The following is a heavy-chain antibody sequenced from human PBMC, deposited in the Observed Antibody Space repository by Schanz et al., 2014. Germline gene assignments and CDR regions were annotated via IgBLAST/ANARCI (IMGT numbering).Heavy chain of an antibody. CDR3: ARDSGSHYLVDY. CDR2: ISNSGTYT. D-gene: IGHD1-26*01. Sequence: QVQLVESGGGVVQPGGSLRLSCAASGFTFSDYYMTWMRQAPGKGLEWISYISNSGTYTKYADSVKGRFVISRDNARSSLYLQMSSLRDGDTAVYYCARDSGSHYLVDYWGQGTLVTVSS. CDR1: GFTFSDYY. J-gene: IGHJ4*02. V-gene: IGHV3-11*05.